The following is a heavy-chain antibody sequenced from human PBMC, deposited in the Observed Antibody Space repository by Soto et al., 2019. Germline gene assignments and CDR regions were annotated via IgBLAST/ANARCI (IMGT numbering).Heavy chain of an antibody. V-gene: IGHV3-30*04. CDR1: GFTFSIYA. Sequence: QVQLVESGGGVVQPGRSLRLSCAASGFTFSIYAMHWVRQAPGKGLEWVAVISYDGRKKYYADSVKGRFTISKENSKSTLYLQMNSLRAEDTAVYYCASYYYDSSGYADLYFDLWGRGTRVTVSS. CDR2: ISYDGRKK. CDR3: ASYYYDSSGYADLYFDL. J-gene: IGHJ2*01. D-gene: IGHD3-22*01.